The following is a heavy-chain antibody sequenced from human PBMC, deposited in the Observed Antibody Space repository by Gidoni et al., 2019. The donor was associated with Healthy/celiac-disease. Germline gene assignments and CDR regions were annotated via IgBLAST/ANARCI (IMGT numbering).Heavy chain of an antibody. Sequence: QVQLVQSGAEVKKPGASVKVSCKASGYTFTSYYMHWVRQAPGQGLEWMGIINPSGGSTSYAQKCQGRVTMTRDTSTSTVYMELSSLRSEDTAVYYCARSPYSSGWYGEGSSPDYWGQGTLVTVSS. D-gene: IGHD6-19*01. V-gene: IGHV1-46*03. CDR2: INPSGGST. CDR3: ARSPYSSGWYGEGSSPDY. J-gene: IGHJ4*02. CDR1: GYTFTSYY.